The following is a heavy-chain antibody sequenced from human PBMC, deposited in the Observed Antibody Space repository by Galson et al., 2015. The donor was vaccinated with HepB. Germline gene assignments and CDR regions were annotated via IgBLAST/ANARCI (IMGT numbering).Heavy chain of an antibody. V-gene: IGHV1-69*13. CDR3: ARRHSSGYYYFDY. CDR2: IIPIFGTT. CDR1: GGTLSSYG. Sequence: SVKVSCKASGGTLSSYGFSWVRQAPGQGLEWMGGIIPIFGTTSYAQKFQGRVTITADESTSTTYMELSSLRSEDTAVYYCARRHSSGYYYFDYWGQGTLVTVSS. J-gene: IGHJ4*02. D-gene: IGHD3-22*01.